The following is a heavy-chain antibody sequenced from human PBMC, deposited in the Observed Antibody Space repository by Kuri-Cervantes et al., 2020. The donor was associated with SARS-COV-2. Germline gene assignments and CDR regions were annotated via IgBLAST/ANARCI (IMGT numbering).Heavy chain of an antibody. Sequence: ASVKVSCKASGYTFTSYAMHWVRQAPGQRLEWMGWINAGNGNTKYSQKFQGRVTMTRNTSISTAYMELSSLRSEDTAVYYCARRGVYDSWSGDYYYYYYMDVWGKGTTVTVSS. CDR1: GYTFTSYA. D-gene: IGHD3-3*01. V-gene: IGHV1-3*01. J-gene: IGHJ6*03. CDR3: ARRGVYDSWSGDYYYYYYMDV. CDR2: INAGNGNT.